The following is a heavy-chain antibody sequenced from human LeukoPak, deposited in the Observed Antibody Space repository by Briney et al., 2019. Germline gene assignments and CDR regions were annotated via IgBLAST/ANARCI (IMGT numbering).Heavy chain of an antibody. J-gene: IGHJ3*02. CDR1: GGTFSSYA. Sequence: SVQFSCQASGGTFSSYAISWVRRAPGQGREWMGGIMPIFGTANYAQKFQGRVTITTDESTSTAYMELSSLRSEDTAVYYCVKDSGRTDAFDIWGQGTMVTVSS. CDR2: IMPIFGTA. V-gene: IGHV1-69*05. D-gene: IGHD1-26*01. CDR3: VKDSGRTDAFDI.